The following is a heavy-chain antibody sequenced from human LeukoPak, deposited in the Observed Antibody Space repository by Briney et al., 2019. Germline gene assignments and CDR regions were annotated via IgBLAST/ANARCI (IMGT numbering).Heavy chain of an antibody. V-gene: IGHV3-53*04. J-gene: IGHJ6*02. CDR2: IYSGGTT. Sequence: GGSLRLSCAASGFTFSSYSMSWVRQAPGKGLEWVSSIYSGGTTSYADSVRGRFTISRHHSENTLFLQMDSLRTEDTAVYYCATLPIVVTSARIWGQGTSVTVSS. D-gene: IGHD2-15*01. CDR1: GFTFSSYS. CDR3: ATLPIVVTSARI.